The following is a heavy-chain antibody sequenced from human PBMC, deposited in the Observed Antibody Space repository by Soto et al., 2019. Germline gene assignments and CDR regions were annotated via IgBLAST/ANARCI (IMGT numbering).Heavy chain of an antibody. CDR1: GFTFSSYS. V-gene: IGHV3-48*01. J-gene: IGHJ4*02. CDR2: ISSSSSTI. Sequence: GESLKISCAASGFTFSSYSMNWVRQAPGKGLEWVSYISSSSSTIYYADSVKGRFTISRDNAKNSLYLQMNSLKAEDTAVYYCASGPTIFGVVTPDYFDYWGQGTLVTVSS. D-gene: IGHD3-3*01. CDR3: ASGPTIFGVVTPDYFDY.